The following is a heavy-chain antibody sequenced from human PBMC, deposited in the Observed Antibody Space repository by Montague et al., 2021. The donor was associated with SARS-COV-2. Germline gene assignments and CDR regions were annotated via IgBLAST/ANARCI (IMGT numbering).Heavy chain of an antibody. CDR3: ASLPRIKIFGVVIHFDY. V-gene: IGHV4-39*01. CDR2: IYYSGST. CDR1: GGSISSSSYY. J-gene: IGHJ4*02. Sequence: SETLSLTCTVSGGSISSSSYYWGWIRQPPGKGLEWIGSIYYSGSTYYNPSLKSRVTISVDTSKNQFSLKLSSVTAADTAVYYCASLPRIKIFGVVIHFDYWGQGTLVTVSS. D-gene: IGHD3-3*01.